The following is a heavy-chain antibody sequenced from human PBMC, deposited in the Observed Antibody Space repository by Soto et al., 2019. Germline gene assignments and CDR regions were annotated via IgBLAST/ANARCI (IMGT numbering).Heavy chain of an antibody. V-gene: IGHV3-23*01. CDR2: IGDSGAST. Sequence: EVLLLESGGGLVQPGGSLRLSCEASGFSFSSFAMNWVRQAPGKGLEWVSAIGDSGASTYYADSVKGRFTISRDNSRHTLYLQLNSLRAEYTAVYYCAKVVELDVWGNGTTVTVSS. J-gene: IGHJ6*04. CDR3: AKVVELDV. CDR1: GFSFSSFA. D-gene: IGHD2-15*01.